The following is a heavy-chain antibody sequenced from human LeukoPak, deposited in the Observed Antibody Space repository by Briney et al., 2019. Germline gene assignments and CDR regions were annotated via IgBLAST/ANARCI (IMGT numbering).Heavy chain of an antibody. V-gene: IGHV1-69*02. D-gene: IGHD2-8*01. CDR3: AGGWYCTNRLCSNPPST. Sequence: SVKVSCKASGGTFISYNISWVRQAPGQGLEWMGRIIPILGIAKYAQKFQGRVTITADKSTSKAYMEVSRQRSEDTAVYYCAGGWYCTNRLCSNPPSTWGQGTLVTVSS. CDR1: GGTFISYN. CDR2: IIPILGIA. J-gene: IGHJ5*02.